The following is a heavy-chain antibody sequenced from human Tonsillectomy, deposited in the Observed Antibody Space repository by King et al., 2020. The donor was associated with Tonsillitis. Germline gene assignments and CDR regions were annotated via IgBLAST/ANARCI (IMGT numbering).Heavy chain of an antibody. J-gene: IGHJ3*02. Sequence: VQLVESGGGLVKPGGSLRLPCAASGFTFSRYCMNWVRQAPGKGLEWVSSISINSSYIYYAESVKGRFPISRDNAKNSLYLQMNSLRAEDTAVYYCARDRDWNYRDAFDIWGQGTMVTVSS. CDR2: ISINSSYI. V-gene: IGHV3-21*01. CDR1: GFTFSRYC. D-gene: IGHD1-7*01. CDR3: ARDRDWNYRDAFDI.